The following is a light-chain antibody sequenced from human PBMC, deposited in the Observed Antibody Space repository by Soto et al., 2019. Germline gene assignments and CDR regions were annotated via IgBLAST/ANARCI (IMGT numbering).Light chain of an antibody. CDR1: QSISSW. J-gene: IGKJ1*01. CDR3: QHYNSYSEA. Sequence: DIQMTQSPSTLSASVGDRVTITCRASQSISSWLAWYQQKPGKAPKLLIYDASSLESGVPSRSSGSESGTEFTLTISRLQPDDFATYYCQHYNSYSEAFGQGTKVDIK. CDR2: DAS. V-gene: IGKV1-5*01.